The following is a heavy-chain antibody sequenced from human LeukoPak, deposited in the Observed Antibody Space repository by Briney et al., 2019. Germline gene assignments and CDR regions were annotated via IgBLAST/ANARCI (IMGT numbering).Heavy chain of an antibody. Sequence: SETLSLTCTVSGGSISSGGYYWSWIRQHPGKGLEWIGYIYYSGSTYYNPSLKSRLTISVDTSKNQFSLKLSSVTAADTAVYYCARELDYDFWSGFSNDSWFAPWGQGTLVTVSS. D-gene: IGHD3-3*01. V-gene: IGHV4-31*03. CDR2: IYYSGST. J-gene: IGHJ5*02. CDR3: ARELDYDFWSGFSNDSWFAP. CDR1: GGSISSGGYY.